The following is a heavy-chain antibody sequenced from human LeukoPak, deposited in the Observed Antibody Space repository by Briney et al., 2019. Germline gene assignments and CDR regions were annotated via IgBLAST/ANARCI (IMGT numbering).Heavy chain of an antibody. D-gene: IGHD6-13*01. V-gene: IGHV6-1*01. CDR2: TYYRSKWYF. CDR3: ARDRLGAAGSPPTGFVGY. CDR1: GDSVSRNTAG. J-gene: IGHJ4*02. Sequence: SQTLSLTCAISGDSVSRNTAGWNWIRQSPSRGLEWLGRTYYRSKWYFDFAPSVRNRITINPDTSKNQFSLQLNSVTPEDTAVYYCARDRLGAAGSPPTGFVGYWGQGTLVTVSS.